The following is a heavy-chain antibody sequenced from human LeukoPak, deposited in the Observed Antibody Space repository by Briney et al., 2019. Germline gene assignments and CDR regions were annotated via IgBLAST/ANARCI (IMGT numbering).Heavy chain of an antibody. Sequence: GSLRLSCAASGFTFSNYWMRWVRQVPGEGLVWVSYIHTDGRTTGYADSVKGRFTISRDNSKNTLYLQMNSLRAEDTAVYYCARERDGNIFDYWGQGTLVTVSS. D-gene: IGHD4-23*01. V-gene: IGHV3-74*01. CDR1: GFTFSNYW. CDR3: ARERDGNIFDY. CDR2: IHTDGRTT. J-gene: IGHJ4*02.